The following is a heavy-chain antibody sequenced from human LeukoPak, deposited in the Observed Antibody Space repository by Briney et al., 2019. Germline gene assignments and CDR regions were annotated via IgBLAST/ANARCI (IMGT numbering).Heavy chain of an antibody. CDR1: GYTFTGYY. V-gene: IGHV1-2*02. CDR3: ARGSDDFWSGYSPSY. CDR2: INPNSGGT. Sequence: AASVKVSCKASGYTFTGYYMHWVRQAPGQGFEWMGWINPNSGGTNYAQKFQGRVTMTRDTSISTAYMELSRLRSDDTAVYYCARGSDDFWSGYSPSYWGQGTLVTVSS. J-gene: IGHJ4*02. D-gene: IGHD3-3*01.